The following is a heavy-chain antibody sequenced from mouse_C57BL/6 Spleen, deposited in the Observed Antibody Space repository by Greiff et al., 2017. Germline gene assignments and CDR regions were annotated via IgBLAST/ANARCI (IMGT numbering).Heavy chain of an antibody. CDR2: IDPSDSET. D-gene: IGHD4-1*01. V-gene: IGHV1-52*01. Sequence: QVQLQQPGAELVRPGSSVKLSCKASGYTFTSYWMHWVKQRPIQGLEWIGNIDPSDSETHYNQKFKDKATLTVDKSSSTAYMQLSSLTSEDSAVYYCGGKGLTGSNFDYWGQGTTLTVSS. CDR3: GGKGLTGSNFDY. CDR1: GYTFTSYW. J-gene: IGHJ2*01.